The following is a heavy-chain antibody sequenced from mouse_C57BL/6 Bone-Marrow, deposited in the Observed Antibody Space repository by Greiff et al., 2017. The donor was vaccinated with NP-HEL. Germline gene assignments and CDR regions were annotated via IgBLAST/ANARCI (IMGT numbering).Heavy chain of an antibody. V-gene: IGHV1-22*01. CDR3: ARSYYSNLFDY. CDR2: INPNNGGT. J-gene: IGHJ2*01. CDR1: GYTFTDYN. D-gene: IGHD2-5*01. Sequence: EVQLQQSGPELVKPGASVKMTCKASGYTFTDYNMHWVKQSHGKSLEWIGYINPNNGGTSYNQKFKGKATLTVNKSSSTAYMELRSLTSEDSAVYYCARSYYSNLFDYWGQGTTLTVSS.